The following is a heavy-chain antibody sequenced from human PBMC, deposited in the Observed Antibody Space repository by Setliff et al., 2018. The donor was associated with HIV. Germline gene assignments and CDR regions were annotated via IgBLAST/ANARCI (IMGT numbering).Heavy chain of an antibody. CDR2: ISAYSGNR. Sequence: GASVKVSCKASGYTLSDYGMTWVRQAPGQGLEWMAWISAYSGNRKFAQKFQGRVTVTRDTSTSTAYMELTSLRSDDTAVYYCARTMDYGGYGPLDYWGQGTLVTVSS. CDR1: GYTLSDYG. J-gene: IGHJ4*02. D-gene: IGHD4-17*01. V-gene: IGHV1-18*01. CDR3: ARTMDYGGYGPLDY.